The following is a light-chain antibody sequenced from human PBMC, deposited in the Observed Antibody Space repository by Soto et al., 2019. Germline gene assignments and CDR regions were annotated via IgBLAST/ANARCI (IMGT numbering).Light chain of an antibody. CDR3: HHYSNSPPT. V-gene: IGKV3-15*01. Sequence: EVVMTQSPATLAVSPGERVTLSCRASESVHRNLAGYHQKPGQGPRLLIDYASTRATGVPDRFTGSGSGTHFPLTISSLQSEDFGVYHCHHYSNSPPTFGPGTNVEIK. CDR1: ESVHRN. J-gene: IGKJ3*01. CDR2: YAS.